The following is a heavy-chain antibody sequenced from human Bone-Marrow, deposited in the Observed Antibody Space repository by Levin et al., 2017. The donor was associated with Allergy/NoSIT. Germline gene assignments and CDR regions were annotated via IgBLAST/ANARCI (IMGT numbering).Heavy chain of an antibody. CDR2: IKQDGGEK. Sequence: GESLKISCAASGFTFSNYWMSWVRQAPGKGLEWVASIKQDGGEKNYVDSVKGRFTISRDNAKNSLYLQMNSLRVEDTAVYYCARGGNNFRYWGQGTLVTVSS. J-gene: IGHJ4*02. CDR1: GFTFSNYW. V-gene: IGHV3-7*01. CDR3: ARGGNNFRY. D-gene: IGHD1-20*01.